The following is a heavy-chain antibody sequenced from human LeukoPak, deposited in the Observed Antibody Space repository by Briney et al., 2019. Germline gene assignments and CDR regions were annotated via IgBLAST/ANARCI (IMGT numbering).Heavy chain of an antibody. CDR3: ARVGQGYDSSGYYYGTFDY. Sequence: SETLSLTCTVSGGAISSGGFYWSWIRQHPGKGLEWIGYIYYSGSTYYNPSLKSRVTISVDTSKNQFSLKLSSVTAADTAVYYCARVGQGYDSSGYYYGTFDYWGQGTLVTVSS. CDR1: GGAISSGGFY. V-gene: IGHV4-31*03. J-gene: IGHJ4*02. D-gene: IGHD3-22*01. CDR2: IYYSGST.